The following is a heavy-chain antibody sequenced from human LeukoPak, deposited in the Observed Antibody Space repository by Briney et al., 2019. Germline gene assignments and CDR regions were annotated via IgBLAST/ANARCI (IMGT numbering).Heavy chain of an antibody. Sequence: GGSLRLSSAASGFTFSSYAMSWVRQAPGKGLEWVSAISGSGGSTYYADSVKGRFTISRDNSKNTLYLQMNSLRAEDTAVYYCAKDVIAARYNWFDPWGQGTLVTVSS. CDR3: AKDVIAARYNWFDP. CDR1: GFTFSSYA. J-gene: IGHJ5*02. CDR2: ISGSGGST. V-gene: IGHV3-23*01. D-gene: IGHD6-6*01.